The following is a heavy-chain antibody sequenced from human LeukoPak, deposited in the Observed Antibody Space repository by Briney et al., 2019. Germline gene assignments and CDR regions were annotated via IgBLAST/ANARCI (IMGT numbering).Heavy chain of an antibody. CDR2: ISYDGSNK. J-gene: IGHJ4*02. CDR3: ARTHYDFWSGYYPNPYYFDY. D-gene: IGHD3-3*01. V-gene: IGHV3-30-3*01. CDR1: GFTFSSYA. Sequence: GRSLRLSCAASGFTFSSYAMHWVRQAPGKGLEWVAVISYDGSNKYYADSVKGRFTISRDNSKNTLYLQMNSLRAEDTAVYYCARTHYDFWSGYYPNPYYFDYWGQGTLVTVSS.